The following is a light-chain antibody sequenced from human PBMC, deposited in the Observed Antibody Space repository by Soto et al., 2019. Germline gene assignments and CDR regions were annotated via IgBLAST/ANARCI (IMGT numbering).Light chain of an antibody. V-gene: IGKV1-39*01. CDR1: QSISSY. Sequence: DIQMTQSPSSLSASVRDRVTITCRASQSISSYLNWYQQKPGKAPKLLIYAPSSLQSGVPSRFSGSGSGTDFTLTVSSLQPEDFATYFCQQSYSTPRTFGQGTKVEVK. CDR3: QQSYSTPRT. CDR2: APS. J-gene: IGKJ1*01.